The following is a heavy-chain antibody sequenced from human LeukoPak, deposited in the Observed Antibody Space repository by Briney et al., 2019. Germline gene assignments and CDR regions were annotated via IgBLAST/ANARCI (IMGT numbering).Heavy chain of an antibody. Sequence: AGGSLRLSCTASGFSFGDYAMTWVRQAPGKGLAWVGFIRGKPYGGTPEYAASVKGRFTISRDDSERIAYLQMNSLKTEDTAVYYCSTGYCSSTSCYVLDYWGQGALVTVSS. J-gene: IGHJ4*02. D-gene: IGHD2-2*01. V-gene: IGHV3-49*04. CDR2: IRGKPYGGTP. CDR3: STGYCSSTSCYVLDY. CDR1: GFSFGDYA.